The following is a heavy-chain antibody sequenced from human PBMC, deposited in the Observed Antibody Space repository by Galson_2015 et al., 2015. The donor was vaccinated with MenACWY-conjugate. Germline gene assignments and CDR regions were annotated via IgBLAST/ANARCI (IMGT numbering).Heavy chain of an antibody. J-gene: IGHJ5*02. CDR3: TRDRDVGGSRWWFDP. Sequence: SLRLSCATSGLTFSNVWMSWVRQAPRKGLEWVARIKCRTDGGTTDYATPVKGRFTILRDDSAKTLYLQMNSLKIEDTAMYLCTRDRDVGGSRWWFDPWGQGTLVTVSS. CDR1: GLTFSNVW. CDR2: IKCRTDGGTT. V-gene: IGHV3-15*01. D-gene: IGHD2-15*01.